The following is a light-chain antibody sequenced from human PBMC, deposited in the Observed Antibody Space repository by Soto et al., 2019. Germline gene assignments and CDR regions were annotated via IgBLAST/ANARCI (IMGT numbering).Light chain of an antibody. V-gene: IGKV3-15*01. Sequence: EIVMTQSPATLSVSPGERATLSCRASQSVSSNLAWYQQKPGQAPRLLIYGASTRATGIPARFSGSGSGTEFTHTISSLQSEDFAVYNCQQYNNWPTFGQGTKVEIK. J-gene: IGKJ1*01. CDR2: GAS. CDR3: QQYNNWPT. CDR1: QSVSSN.